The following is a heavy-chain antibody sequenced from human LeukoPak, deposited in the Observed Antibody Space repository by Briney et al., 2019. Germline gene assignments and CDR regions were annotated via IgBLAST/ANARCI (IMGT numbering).Heavy chain of an antibody. Sequence: GGSPRLSCAASGFTFSSFNMNWVRQAPGKGLEWVSSISSTSSLVWYADSLKGRFTISRDNAKNSLYLQMDSLRAEDTAVYYCARYNSGWNDYWGQGTLVTVSS. CDR1: GFTFSSFN. CDR3: ARYNSGWNDY. CDR2: ISSTSSLV. J-gene: IGHJ4*02. D-gene: IGHD6-19*01. V-gene: IGHV3-21*01.